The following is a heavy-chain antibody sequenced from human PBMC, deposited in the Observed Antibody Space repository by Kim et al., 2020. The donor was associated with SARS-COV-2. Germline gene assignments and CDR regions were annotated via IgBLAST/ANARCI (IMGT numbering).Heavy chain of an antibody. Sequence: NYNPSLKSRVTISVDKSKNQFSLKLSSVTAADTAVYYCARDAYGEGAFDIWGQGTMVTVSS. V-gene: IGHV4-4*02. CDR3: ARDAYGEGAFDI. J-gene: IGHJ3*02. D-gene: IGHD3-10*01.